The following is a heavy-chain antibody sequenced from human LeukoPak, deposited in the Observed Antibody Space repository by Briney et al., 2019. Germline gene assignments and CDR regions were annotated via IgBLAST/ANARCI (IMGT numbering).Heavy chain of an antibody. CDR1: GFIFSHYG. CDR3: AKDGNWARFED. Sequence: PGGTLRLSCAASGFIFSHYGMIWVRQAPGKGLEWVSGITSRSTTYYADSVKGRFTISRDNSKNMVWLQINSPTAEDTATYYCAKDGNWARFEDWGQGTLVTVSS. J-gene: IGHJ4*02. D-gene: IGHD7-27*01. CDR2: ITSRSTT. V-gene: IGHV3-23*01.